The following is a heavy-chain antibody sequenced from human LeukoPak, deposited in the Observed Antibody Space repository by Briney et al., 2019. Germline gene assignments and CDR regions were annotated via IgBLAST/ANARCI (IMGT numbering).Heavy chain of an antibody. CDR3: AKESGEFVY. D-gene: IGHD3-10*01. J-gene: IGHJ4*02. Sequence: PGGSLRLSCVSSGLPIADFAMHWVRQAPGKGLESVSLISGDGVSTFYADSVKGRFSISRDNSKNSLYLEMKRLRTEDAAMYYCAKESGEFVYWGQGTLVAASP. V-gene: IGHV3-43*02. CDR1: GLPIADFA. CDR2: ISGDGVST.